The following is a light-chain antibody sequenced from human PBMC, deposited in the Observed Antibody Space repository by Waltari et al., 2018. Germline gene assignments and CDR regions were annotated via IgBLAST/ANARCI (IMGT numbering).Light chain of an antibody. J-gene: IGKJ1*01. CDR3: QQYYRWWT. Sequence: EIVMTQSPATLSVSPGERATLSCRASQSISSDLAWYQQKPGQAPRLLIYGASTRSTGIPGRFRGSGSGTEFTLTISSLQSEDFAVYYCQQYYRWWTFGLGTKVERK. CDR2: GAS. V-gene: IGKV3-15*01. CDR1: QSISSD.